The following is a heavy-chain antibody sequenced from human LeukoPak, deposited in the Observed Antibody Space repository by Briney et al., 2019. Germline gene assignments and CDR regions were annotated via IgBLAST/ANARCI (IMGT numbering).Heavy chain of an antibody. CDR3: ARELVDTAMETFDY. Sequence: SETLSLTCTVSGGSISSYYWSWIRQPPGKGLEWIGYIYYSGSTNYNPSLKSRVTISVDTSKNQFSLKLSSVTAADTAVYYCARELVDTAMETFDYWGQGTLVTVSS. CDR2: IYYSGST. V-gene: IGHV4-59*01. CDR1: GGSISSYY. D-gene: IGHD5-18*01. J-gene: IGHJ4*02.